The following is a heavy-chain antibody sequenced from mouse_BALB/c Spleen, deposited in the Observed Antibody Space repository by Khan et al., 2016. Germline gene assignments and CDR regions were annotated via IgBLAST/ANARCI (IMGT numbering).Heavy chain of an antibody. CDR1: GFTFSSFG. Sequence: EVELVESGGGLVQPGGSRKLSCAASGFTFSSFGMHWVRQAPEKGLEWVAFISSGGSVIYYADTVKGRSTISRDHTKNTMFLQRTSLRSENTAMYYCGRGDYWGQGTTLTVSS. J-gene: IGHJ2*01. CDR3: GRGDY. V-gene: IGHV5-17*02. CDR2: ISSGGSVI.